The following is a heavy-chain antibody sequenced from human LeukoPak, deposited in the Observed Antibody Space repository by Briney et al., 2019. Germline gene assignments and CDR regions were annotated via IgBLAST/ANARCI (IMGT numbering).Heavy chain of an antibody. CDR3: ARSKGIFSPRTGYFDY. J-gene: IGHJ4*02. CDR1: GFTFSSYA. CDR2: TSYDGSNT. D-gene: IGHD3-9*01. V-gene: IGHV3-30*01. Sequence: GGSLRLSCAASGFTFSSYAMHWVRQAPGKGLEWVAVTSYDGSNTYYADSVKGRFTISRDNSKNTLYLQMNSLRAEDTAVYYCARSKGIFSPRTGYFDYWGQGTLVTVSS.